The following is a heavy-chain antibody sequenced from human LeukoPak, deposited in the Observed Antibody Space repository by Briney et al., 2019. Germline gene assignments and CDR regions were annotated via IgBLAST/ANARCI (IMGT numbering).Heavy chain of an antibody. CDR2: IKQDGSEK. D-gene: IGHD1-14*01. CDR3: ARKPDGPYYYYYMDV. J-gene: IGHJ6*03. V-gene: IGHV3-7*01. Sequence: PGGTLRLSCAASGFTISSYWMSWVRQAPGKGLEWVANIKQDGSEKYYVDSVKGRFTISRDNANNFPYLQMNSLRAEDTAVYCCARKPDGPYYYYYMDVWGKGTTVTVSS. CDR1: GFTISSYW.